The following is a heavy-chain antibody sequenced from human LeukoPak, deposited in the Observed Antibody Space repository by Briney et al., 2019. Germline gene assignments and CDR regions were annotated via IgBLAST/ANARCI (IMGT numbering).Heavy chain of an antibody. CDR1: GGSFSGYY. CDR2: INHSGST. Sequence: TSETLSLTCAVYGGSFSGYYWSWIRQPPGKGLEWIGEINHSGSTNYNPSLKSRVTISVDTSKNQFSLKLSSVTAADTAVYYCARAPITIFGVVTGWFDPWGQGTLVTVSS. D-gene: IGHD3-3*01. J-gene: IGHJ5*02. V-gene: IGHV4-34*01. CDR3: ARAPITIFGVVTGWFDP.